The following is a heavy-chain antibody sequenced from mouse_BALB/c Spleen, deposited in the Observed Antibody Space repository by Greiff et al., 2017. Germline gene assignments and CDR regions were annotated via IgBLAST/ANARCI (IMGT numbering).Heavy chain of an antibody. J-gene: IGHJ4*01. CDR1: GYTFTSYW. V-gene: IGHV1-87*01. Sequence: QVQLQQSGAELARPGASVKLSCKASGYTFTSYWMQWVKQRPGQGLEWIGAIYPGDGDTRYTQKFKGKATLTADKSSSTAYMQLSSLASEDSAVYYCARGTLYYGNYEAMDYWGQGTSVTVSS. CDR3: ARGTLYYGNYEAMDY. CDR2: IYPGDGDT. D-gene: IGHD2-1*01.